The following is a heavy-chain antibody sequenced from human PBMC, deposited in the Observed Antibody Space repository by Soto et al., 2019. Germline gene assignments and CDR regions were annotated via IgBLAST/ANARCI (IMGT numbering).Heavy chain of an antibody. Sequence: ASVKVSCKASGYTFTSYAMHWVRQAPGQRLEWMGWINAGNGNTKYSQKFQGRVNITRDTSASTAYMELSNLRSEYTVVYYCARSIVVVTALDYWGQGTLVTVSS. J-gene: IGHJ4*02. D-gene: IGHD2-21*02. V-gene: IGHV1-3*01. CDR3: ARSIVVVTALDY. CDR1: GYTFTSYA. CDR2: INAGNGNT.